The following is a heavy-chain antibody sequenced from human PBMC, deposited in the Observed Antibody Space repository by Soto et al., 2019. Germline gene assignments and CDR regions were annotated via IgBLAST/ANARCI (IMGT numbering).Heavy chain of an antibody. V-gene: IGHV4-39*01. D-gene: IGHD6-13*01. CDR1: GGSISSSSYY. CDR2: IYYSGST. CDR3: ARHGVRAAAGNFDY. J-gene: IGHJ4*02. Sequence: PSETLSLTCTVSGGSISSSSYYWGWIRQPPGKGLEWIGSIYYSGSTYYNPSLKSRVTISVDTSKNQFSLELSSVTAADTAVYYCARHGVRAAAGNFDYWGQGTLVTVSS.